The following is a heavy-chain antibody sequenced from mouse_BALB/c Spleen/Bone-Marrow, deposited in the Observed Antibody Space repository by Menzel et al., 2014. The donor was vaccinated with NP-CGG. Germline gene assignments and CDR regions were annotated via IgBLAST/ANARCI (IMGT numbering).Heavy chain of an antibody. CDR3: ARRGTGVDY. D-gene: IGHD4-1*01. J-gene: IGHJ2*01. V-gene: IGHV1-63*02. CDR2: IYPGGGYT. Sequence: QVQLQQPGAELVRPGTSVKISCKASGYTFTNYWLGWVKQRPGHGLEWIGDIYPGGGYTNYNEKFKGKATLTADTSSGTACMQLSSLTSEDSAVYFCARRGTGVDYWGQGTTLTVSS. CDR1: GYTFTNYW.